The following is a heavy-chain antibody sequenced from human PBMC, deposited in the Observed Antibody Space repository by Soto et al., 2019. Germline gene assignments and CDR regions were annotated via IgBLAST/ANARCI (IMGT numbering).Heavy chain of an antibody. Sequence: SGPTLVNPTQTLTLTCTFSGFSLSTSGVGVGWIRQPPGKALEWLALIYWNDDKRYSPSLKSRLTITKDTSKNQVVLTMTNMDHVETATYYCARLLGELRSLAWFPYYYGIHVSGPGTPLPVSS. CDR2: IYWNDDK. D-gene: IGHD3-3*01. J-gene: IGHJ6*02. CDR1: GFSLSTSGVG. CDR3: ARLLGELRSLAWFPYYYGIHV. V-gene: IGHV2-5*01.